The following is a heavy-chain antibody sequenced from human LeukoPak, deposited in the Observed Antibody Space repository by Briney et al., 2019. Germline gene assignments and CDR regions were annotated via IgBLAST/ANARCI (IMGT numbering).Heavy chain of an antibody. CDR3: ARDRRGSFYTFDL. Sequence: SETLSLTCSVSGASINGFFWNWVRQTPEKGLEWIGYVSHRGATTSNPTLKSRVSITIDTSKSQTSLTMTSVTAADSALYYCARDRRGSFYTFDLWGPGTTVSVS. V-gene: IGHV4-59*01. D-gene: IGHD1-26*01. J-gene: IGHJ6*02. CDR1: GASINGFF. CDR2: VSHRGAT.